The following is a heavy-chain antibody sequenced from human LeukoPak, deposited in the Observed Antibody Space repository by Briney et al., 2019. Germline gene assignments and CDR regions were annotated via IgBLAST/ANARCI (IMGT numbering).Heavy chain of an antibody. CDR2: ISAYNGNT. CDR3: ARDAVRFLGWLSL. Sequence: GAAVKVSCKASGYTFTSYGISWVRQAPGQGLEWMGWISAYNGNTNYAQKLQSRVTMTTDTSTSTAYMEWRSLRSDEAPVYYCARDAVRFLGWLSLWGQGALVTVSS. V-gene: IGHV1-18*01. J-gene: IGHJ4*02. D-gene: IGHD3-3*01. CDR1: GYTFTSYG.